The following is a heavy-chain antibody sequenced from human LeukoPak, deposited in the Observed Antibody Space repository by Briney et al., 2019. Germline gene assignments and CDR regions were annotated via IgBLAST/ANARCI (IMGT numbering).Heavy chain of an antibody. CDR3: ARATSIGGSCDYYFDY. CDR1: GFTFSDYT. V-gene: IGHV3-21*01. Sequence: GGSLRRSCAASGFTFSDYTMNWVRQAPGKGLEWVSSISTSSTYTYYADSVKGRFTISRDNAKNSLCLQMNSLSAEDTAVYYCARATSIGGSCDYYFDYWGQGTPVTVSS. J-gene: IGHJ4*02. CDR2: ISTSSTYT. D-gene: IGHD2-15*01.